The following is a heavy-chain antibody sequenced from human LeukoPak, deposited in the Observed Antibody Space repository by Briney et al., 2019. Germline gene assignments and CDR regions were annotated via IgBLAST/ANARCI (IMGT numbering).Heavy chain of an antibody. V-gene: IGHV3-21*01. CDR2: ISSTSGYI. J-gene: IGHJ3*02. CDR3: LAPFDI. Sequence: GGSLRLSCAAPGFTFTIYSMHWVRQAPGKGLEWISSISSTSGYIYYADSVKGRFTISRDNAKNSLYLQMNSLRAEDTAVYYCLAPFDIWGQGTMVTVSS. CDR1: GFTFTIYS.